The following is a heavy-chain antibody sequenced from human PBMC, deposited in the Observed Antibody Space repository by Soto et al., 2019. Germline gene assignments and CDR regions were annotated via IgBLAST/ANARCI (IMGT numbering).Heavy chain of an antibody. CDR1: GFTFNSYD. Sequence: EVQLVESGGYLVQPGGSLRLSCTASGFTFNSYDMNWVRQARGKGVGWISYISSSGTIYYADSVKGRFTISRDNAKNSLYLQMNSLRDDDTAVYYCTRGSYDYRNFAYWGKGNLVPVSP. CDR3: TRGSYDYRNFAY. CDR2: ISSSGTI. J-gene: IGHJ4*02. D-gene: IGHD5-12*01. V-gene: IGHV3-48*02.